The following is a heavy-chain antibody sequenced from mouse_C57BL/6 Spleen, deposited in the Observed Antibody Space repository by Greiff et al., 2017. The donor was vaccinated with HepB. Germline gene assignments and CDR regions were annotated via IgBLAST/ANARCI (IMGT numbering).Heavy chain of an antibody. V-gene: IGHV14-4*01. D-gene: IGHD2-2*01. Sequence: EVKLVESGAELVRPGASVKLSCTASGFNIKDDYMHWVKQRPEQGLEWIGWIDPENGDTEYASKFQGKATITADTSSNTAYLQLSSLTSEDTAVYYCTTFYGYDGDYWGQGTTLTVSS. J-gene: IGHJ2*01. CDR3: TTFYGYDGDY. CDR1: GFNIKDDY. CDR2: IDPENGDT.